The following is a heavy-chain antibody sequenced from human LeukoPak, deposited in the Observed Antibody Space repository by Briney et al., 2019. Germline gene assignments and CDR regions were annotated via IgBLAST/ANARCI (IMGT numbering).Heavy chain of an antibody. CDR2: INHSGST. J-gene: IGHJ4*02. CDR3: ARGQYDSSGYFVSFDY. Sequence: SETLSLTCAVYGGSFSGYYWSWIRQPPGKGLEWIGEINHSGSTNYNPSLKSRVTISVDTSKNQFSLKLSSVTAADTAVYYCARGQYDSSGYFVSFDYWGQGTLVTVSS. V-gene: IGHV4-34*01. D-gene: IGHD3-22*01. CDR1: GGSFSGYY.